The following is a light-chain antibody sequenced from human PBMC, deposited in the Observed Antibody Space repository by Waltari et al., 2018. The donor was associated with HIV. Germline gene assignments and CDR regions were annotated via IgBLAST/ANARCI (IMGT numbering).Light chain of an antibody. CDR2: AAS. J-gene: IGKJ2*03. CDR1: ESVWWK. CDR3: QHYDGWLYS. Sequence: EKVMTQSPATLSVSPGESVTFSCRVSESVWWKLAWYQQKPGQAPRLLIYAASTRASGVSDRFSARGSGTEFSLSISNFQPEDFATYYCQHYDGWLYSFGQGTRLELK. V-gene: IGKV3-15*01.